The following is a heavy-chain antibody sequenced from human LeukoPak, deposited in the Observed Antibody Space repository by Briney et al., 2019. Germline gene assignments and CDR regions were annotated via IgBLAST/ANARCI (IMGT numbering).Heavy chain of an antibody. CDR3: ARASTVLIDH. CDR2: INHSGST. J-gene: IGHJ4*02. CDR1: GVSFSGYY. D-gene: IGHD4-17*01. Sequence: SESVSLTCAVYGVSFSGYYWSWMRQPPGKGLEWIGEINHSGSTNYNPSLKSRVTISVDTSKNQFSLKLSSVTAADTAVYYCARASTVLIDHWGQGTLVTVSS. V-gene: IGHV4-34*01.